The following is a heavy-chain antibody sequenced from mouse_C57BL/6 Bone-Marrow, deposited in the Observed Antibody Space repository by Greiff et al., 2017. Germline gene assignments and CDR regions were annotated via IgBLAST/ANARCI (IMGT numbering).Heavy chain of an antibody. V-gene: IGHV1-4*01. CDR1: GYTFTSYT. CDR2: INPSSGYT. CDR3: ARGLLYYYAMDY. D-gene: IGHD6-1*01. Sequence: LQESGAELARPGASVKMSCKASGYTFTSYTMHWVKQRPGQGLEGIGYINPSSGYTKYKQKFKDKATLTADKASNTTYMQLSILTSEDSAVYYCARGLLYYYAMDYWGQGTSVTVSS. J-gene: IGHJ4*01.